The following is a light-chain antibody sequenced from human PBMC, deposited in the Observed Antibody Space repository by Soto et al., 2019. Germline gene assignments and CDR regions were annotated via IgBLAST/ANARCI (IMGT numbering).Light chain of an antibody. CDR3: CSYTTSNTFV. J-gene: IGLJ1*01. V-gene: IGLV2-14*01. CDR2: HVT. Sequence: QSALTQPASVSGSLGQSITISCSGTSSDVGAYNYFSWYQQYPGKAPKLMIYHVTDRPSGVSNRFSGSKSGNTASLTISGLQAEDEADYYCCSYTTSNTFVFGTGTKLTVL. CDR1: SSDVGAYNY.